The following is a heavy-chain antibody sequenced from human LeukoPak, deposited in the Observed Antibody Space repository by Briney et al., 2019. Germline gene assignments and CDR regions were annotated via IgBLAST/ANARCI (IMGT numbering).Heavy chain of an antibody. J-gene: IGHJ4*02. D-gene: IGHD3-9*01. Sequence: PSETLSLTCTVSGGSISSYYWSWIRQPAGKGLEWIGRIYTSGSTNYNPSLKSRVTISVDKSKIQFSLKLSSVTAADTAVYYCARDPVGSYYDILTGPRYFDYWGQGTLVTVSS. V-gene: IGHV4-4*07. CDR2: IYTSGST. CDR1: GGSISSYY. CDR3: ARDPVGSYYDILTGPRYFDY.